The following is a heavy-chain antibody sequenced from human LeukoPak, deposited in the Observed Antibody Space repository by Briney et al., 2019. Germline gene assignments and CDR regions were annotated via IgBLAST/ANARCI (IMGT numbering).Heavy chain of an antibody. CDR3: ARGGLQHYYGSGSHDY. V-gene: IGHV4-34*01. J-gene: IGHJ4*02. CDR1: GGSFSGYC. CDR2: INHSGRT. Sequence: SETLSLTCAVYGGSFSGYCWSWIRQPPGKGLEWIGEINHSGRTNYNPSLKSRATISVDTSKNHFSLKLSSVTAADTAVYYCARGGLQHYYGSGSHDYWGQGTLVTVSS. D-gene: IGHD3-10*01.